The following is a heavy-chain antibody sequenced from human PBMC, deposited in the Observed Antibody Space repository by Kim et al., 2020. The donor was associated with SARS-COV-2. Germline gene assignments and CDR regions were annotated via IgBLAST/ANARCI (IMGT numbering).Heavy chain of an antibody. D-gene: IGHD2-15*01. Sequence: LSLTCAASGFTFSDYYMSWIRQAPGKGLEGGSYISSSGITIYYADSVKGRFTISRDNAKNSLYLQMNSLRAEDTAVYYCARVATGVWDYYYMDVWGK. CDR2: ISSSGITI. J-gene: IGHJ6*03. CDR3: ARVATGVWDYYYMDV. V-gene: IGHV3-11*01. CDR1: GFTFSDYY.